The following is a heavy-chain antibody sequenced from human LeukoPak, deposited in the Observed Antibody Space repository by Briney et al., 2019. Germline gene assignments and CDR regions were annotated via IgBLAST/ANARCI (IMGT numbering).Heavy chain of an antibody. D-gene: IGHD5-18*01. CDR3: ARHGRYSCGPWYYYGMDV. J-gene: IGHJ6*04. CDR2: IYPGDSDT. V-gene: IGHV5-51*01. CDR1: GYCFTSYW. Sequence: GESLKISCKGSGYCFTSYWIGWVRQTPGKGLEWMGIIYPGDSDTRYSPSFQGQVTISADKSISTAYLQWSSLKASDTAKYYCARHGRYSCGPWYYYGMDVWGKGTTVTVSS.